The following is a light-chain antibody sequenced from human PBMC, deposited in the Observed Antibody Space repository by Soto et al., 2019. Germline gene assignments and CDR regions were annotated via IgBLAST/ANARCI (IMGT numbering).Light chain of an antibody. CDR1: QSVRSN. J-gene: IGKJ1*01. CDR3: QQYNNWPRT. Sequence: EIVMTQSPATLSVSPGQRATLYCRTSQSVRSNLAWYQQKPGQAPRLLIYGASTRATGIPARFSGSGSGTEFTLTISSLQSEDFAVYYCQQYNNWPRTFGQGTKV. V-gene: IGKV3-15*01. CDR2: GAS.